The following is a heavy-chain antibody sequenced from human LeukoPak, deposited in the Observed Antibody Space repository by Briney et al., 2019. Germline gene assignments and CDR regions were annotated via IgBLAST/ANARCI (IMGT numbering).Heavy chain of an antibody. Sequence: SETLSLTCTVSGGSISSYYWSWIRQPPGKGLEWIGYINYSGSNKYNPSLKSRVTISVDTSKNQFSLKLSSVTAADTAVYYCARASSRYCSGGSCYSDYYYYMDVWGKGTTVTASS. CDR3: ARASSRYCSGGSCYSDYYYYMDV. CDR1: GGSISSYY. V-gene: IGHV4-59*01. J-gene: IGHJ6*03. CDR2: INYSGSN. D-gene: IGHD2-15*01.